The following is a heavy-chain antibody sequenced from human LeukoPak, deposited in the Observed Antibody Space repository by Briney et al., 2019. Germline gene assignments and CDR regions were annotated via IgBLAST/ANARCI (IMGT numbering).Heavy chain of an antibody. CDR1: GFTFSTYD. D-gene: IGHD2-15*01. CDR3: AKDQEWPPDRSGGSCYFDY. V-gene: IGHV3-30*18. CDR2: ISHDGSNK. J-gene: IGHJ4*02. Sequence: PGGSLRLSCAASGFTFSTYDMHWVRQAPGKGLEWVALISHDGSNKYYADSVKGRFTISRDNSKNTLYLQMNSLRPEDTAVYYCAKDQEWPPDRSGGSCYFDYWGQGTLVTVSS.